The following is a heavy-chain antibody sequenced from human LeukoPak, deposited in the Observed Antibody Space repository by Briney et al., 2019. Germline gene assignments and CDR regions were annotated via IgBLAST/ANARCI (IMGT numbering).Heavy chain of an antibody. V-gene: IGHV1-69*05. D-gene: IGHD2-21*02. Sequence: ASVKVSCKASGGTFSSYAISWMLQAPGQGLEWMGRIIPIFGTANYAQKFQGRVTITTDESTSTAYMELSSLRSEDTAVYYCARDCGGDCYWSPTADAFDIWGQGTMVTVSS. J-gene: IGHJ3*02. CDR3: ARDCGGDCYWSPTADAFDI. CDR2: IIPIFGTA. CDR1: GGTFSSYA.